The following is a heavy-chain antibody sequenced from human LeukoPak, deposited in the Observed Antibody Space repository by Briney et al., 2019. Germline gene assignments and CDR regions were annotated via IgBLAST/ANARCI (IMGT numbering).Heavy chain of an antibody. V-gene: IGHV3-23*01. Sequence: GGSLRLSCAASGFTFSSYAMSWVRQAPGKGLEWVSAISGSGGSTYYADSVKGRFTISRDNSKNTLYLQMNSLRAEDTAVYYCAKGLMVYAKNTAGFDYWGQGTLVTVSS. D-gene: IGHD2-8*01. CDR3: AKGLMVYAKNTAGFDY. CDR1: GFTFSSYA. CDR2: ISGSGGST. J-gene: IGHJ4*02.